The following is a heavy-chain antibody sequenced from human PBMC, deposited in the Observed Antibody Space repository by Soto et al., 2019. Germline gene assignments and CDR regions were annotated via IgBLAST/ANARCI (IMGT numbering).Heavy chain of an antibody. D-gene: IGHD6-19*01. J-gene: IGHJ6*02. CDR1: WFTVSSNC. V-gene: IGHV3-53*01. CDR3: AIDSANSSGWYVNDYYGKDV. Sequence: GGSLRISCAASWFTVSSNCMRWVRQAPWKGLEWVSVIYSGGSTYYADSVKGRFTISRDNSKNTLYLQMNSLRAEDTAVYYCAIDSANSSGWYVNDYYGKDVWGQATTVTVSS. CDR2: IYSGGST.